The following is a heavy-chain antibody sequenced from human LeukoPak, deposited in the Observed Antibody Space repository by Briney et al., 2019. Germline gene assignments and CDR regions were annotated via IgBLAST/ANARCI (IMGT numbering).Heavy chain of an antibody. Sequence: GGSLRLXCAASGFTFSSYGMHWVRQAPGKGLEWVAVIWYDGSNKYYADSVKGRFTISRDNSKNTLYLQMNSLRAEDTAVYYCAKDHSSGWSGLFDYWGQGTLVTVSS. J-gene: IGHJ4*02. D-gene: IGHD6-19*01. CDR1: GFTFSSYG. CDR2: IWYDGSNK. V-gene: IGHV3-33*06. CDR3: AKDHSSGWSGLFDY.